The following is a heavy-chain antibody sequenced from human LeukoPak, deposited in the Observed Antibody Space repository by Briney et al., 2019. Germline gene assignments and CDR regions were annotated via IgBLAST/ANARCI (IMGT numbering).Heavy chain of an antibody. CDR3: ARGRSIAAARWFDP. V-gene: IGHV4-34*01. CDR1: GGSFSGYY. CDR2: INHSGST. Sequence: SETLSLTCAVYGGSFSGYYWSWIRQPPGKGLEWIGEINHSGSTNYNPSLKSRVTISADTSKKQFSLKLSSVTAADTAVYYCARGRSIAAARWFDPWGQGTLVTVSS. D-gene: IGHD6-13*01. J-gene: IGHJ5*02.